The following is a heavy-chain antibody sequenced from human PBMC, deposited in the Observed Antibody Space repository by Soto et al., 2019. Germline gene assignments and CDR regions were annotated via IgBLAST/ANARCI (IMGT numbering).Heavy chain of an antibody. Sequence: QVQLVQSGAEVKKPGASVKVSCKASGYTFTSYAMHWVRQAPGQRLEWMGWINAGNGNTKYSQKFQGRVTITRDTSASTAYMELSSLRSEDTAVYYCARSTILGNWFEPWGQGTLVTVSS. V-gene: IGHV1-3*01. CDR3: ARSTILGNWFEP. CDR2: INAGNGNT. J-gene: IGHJ5*02. CDR1: GYTFTSYA. D-gene: IGHD2-2*01.